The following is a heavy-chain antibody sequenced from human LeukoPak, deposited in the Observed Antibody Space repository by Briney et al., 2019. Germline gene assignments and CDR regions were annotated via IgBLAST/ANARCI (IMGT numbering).Heavy chain of an antibody. CDR1: GFTFDDYG. J-gene: IGHJ6*02. CDR3: ARDTASPYYYGSGGYGMDV. Sequence: GGSLRLSCVVSGFTFDDYGMGWVRQAPGKGLEWVSGINWNGGSTGYADSVKGRFTTSRDNAKNSLYLQMNSLRAEDTALYHCARDTASPYYYGSGGYGMDVWGQGTTVTVSS. V-gene: IGHV3-20*01. CDR2: INWNGGST. D-gene: IGHD3-10*01.